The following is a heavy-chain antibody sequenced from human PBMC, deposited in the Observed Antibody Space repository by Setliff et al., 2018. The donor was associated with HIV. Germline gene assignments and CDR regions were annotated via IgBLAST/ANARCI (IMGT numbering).Heavy chain of an antibody. J-gene: IGHJ3*02. CDR1: GFTFGDYA. Sequence: PGGSLRLSCTASGFTFGDYAMSWVRQAPGKGLEWVSVIIGSGGSTYYADSVRGRFTISRDNSKNTLYLQMNSLRAEDTAVYYCAKHFLLWSNAFHIWGQGTMVTVSS. D-gene: IGHD2-21*01. CDR3: AKHFLLWSNAFHI. V-gene: IGHV3-23*01. CDR2: IIGSGGST.